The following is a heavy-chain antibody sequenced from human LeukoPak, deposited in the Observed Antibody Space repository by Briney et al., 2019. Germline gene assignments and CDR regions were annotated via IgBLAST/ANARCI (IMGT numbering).Heavy chain of an antibody. CDR2: IYYSGST. Sequence: PSETLSLTCTVSGGSISSYLWSWIRQPPGKGLEWIGYIYYSGSTNYNPSLKSRVTILVDTSKNQFSLKVSSVTAADTAVYYCARGQYSGSCFDDWGQGSLVTVSS. D-gene: IGHD1-26*01. CDR3: ARGQYSGSCFDD. CDR1: GGSISSYL. V-gene: IGHV4-59*01. J-gene: IGHJ4*02.